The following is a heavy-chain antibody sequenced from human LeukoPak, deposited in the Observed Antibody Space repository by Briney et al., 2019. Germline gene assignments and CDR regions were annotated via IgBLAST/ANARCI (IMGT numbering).Heavy chain of an antibody. CDR3: ARLYYYDSSGPPL. Sequence: KPSETLSLTCSVSGGSIRTSNYYWGWIRQPPGKGLEWIANIYYSGRTYYNPSLKSRVTISMDTSKNQFSLKLSSVTAADTAVYYCARLYYYDSSGPPLWGQGTLVTVSS. CDR1: GGSIRTSNYY. CDR2: IYYSGRT. D-gene: IGHD3-22*01. V-gene: IGHV4-39*01. J-gene: IGHJ4*02.